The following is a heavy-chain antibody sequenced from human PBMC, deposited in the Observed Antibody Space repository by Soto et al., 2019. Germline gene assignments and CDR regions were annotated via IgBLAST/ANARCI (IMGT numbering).Heavy chain of an antibody. Sequence: GESLKISCKGSGYSFTSYWIGWVRQMPGKGLEWMGIIYPGDSDTRYSPSFQGQVTISADKSISTAYLKWSSLKASDTAMYYCARRAATISGDFDYWGQGTLVTVSS. CDR2: IYPGDSDT. D-gene: IGHD5-12*01. J-gene: IGHJ4*02. CDR3: ARRAATISGDFDY. V-gene: IGHV5-51*01. CDR1: GYSFTSYW.